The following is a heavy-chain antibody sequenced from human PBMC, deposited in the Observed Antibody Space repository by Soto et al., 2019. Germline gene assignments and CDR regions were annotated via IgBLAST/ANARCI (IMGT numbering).Heavy chain of an antibody. CDR3: ARAPNWNYGHYYYGMDV. CDR1: GYTFTSYG. CDR2: IIPIFGTA. D-gene: IGHD1-7*01. Sequence: SVKVSCKASGYTFTSYGISWVRQAPGQGLEWMGGIIPIFGTANYAQKFQGRVTITADEPTSTAYMELSSLRSEDTAVYYCARAPNWNYGHYYYGMDVWGQGTTVTSP. V-gene: IGHV1-69*13. J-gene: IGHJ6*02.